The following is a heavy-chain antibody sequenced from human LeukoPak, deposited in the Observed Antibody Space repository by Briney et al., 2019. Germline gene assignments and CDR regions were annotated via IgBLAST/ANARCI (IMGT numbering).Heavy chain of an antibody. V-gene: IGHV4-34*01. D-gene: IGHD2-15*01. J-gene: IGHJ4*02. CDR3: ARVPLGGRRKYYFDY. CDR1: GGSFSGYY. Sequence: PSETLSLTCAVYGGSFSGYYWSWIRQPPGKGLEWIGEINHSGSTNYNPSLKSRVTISVDTSKNQFSLKLSSVTAADTAVYYCARVPLGGRRKYYFDYWGQGTLVTVSS. CDR2: INHSGST.